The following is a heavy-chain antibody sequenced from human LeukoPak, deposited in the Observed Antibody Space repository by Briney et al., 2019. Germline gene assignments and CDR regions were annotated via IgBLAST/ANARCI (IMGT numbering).Heavy chain of an antibody. CDR3: ARRNMITFGGVIVNPSYFDY. Sequence: SETLSLTCTVSGGSISSSSYYWGWIRQPPGKGLEWIGSIYYSGSTYYNPSLKSRVTISVDTSKNQFSLKLSSVTAADTAVYYCARRNMITFGGVIVNPSYFDYWGQGTLVTVSS. CDR1: GGSISSSSYY. CDR2: IYYSGST. V-gene: IGHV4-39*01. J-gene: IGHJ4*02. D-gene: IGHD3-16*02.